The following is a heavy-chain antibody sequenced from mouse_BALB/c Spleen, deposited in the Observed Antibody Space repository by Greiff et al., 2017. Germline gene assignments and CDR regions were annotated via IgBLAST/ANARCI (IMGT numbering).Heavy chain of an antibody. V-gene: IGHV8-12*01. CDR3: ARSGLEWFAY. J-gene: IGHJ3*01. Sequence: QVTLQVSGPGILQPSQTLSLSCSSSGFSLSTSGMGLSWLRQPSGQGLEWLANIYWDDDKRYTPSLKRRLTISNDTSSNPVFLKITSVDTADTATYYCARSGLEWFAYWGQGTLVTVSA. CDR2: IYWDDDK. D-gene: IGHD4-1*01. CDR1: GFSLSTSGMG.